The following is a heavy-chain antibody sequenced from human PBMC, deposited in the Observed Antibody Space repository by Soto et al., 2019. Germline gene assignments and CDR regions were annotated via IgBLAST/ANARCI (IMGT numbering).Heavy chain of an antibody. CDR3: AKVKVATYYYYYYYMDV. CDR2: ISGSGGST. V-gene: IGHV3-23*01. D-gene: IGHD1-1*01. Sequence: GGSLRLSCAASGFTFSSYAMSWVRQAPGKGLEWVSAISGSGGSTYYADSVKGRFTISRDNSKNTLYLQMNSLRAEDTAVYYCAKVKVATYYYYYYYMDVWGKWTTVTASS. J-gene: IGHJ6*03. CDR1: GFTFSSYA.